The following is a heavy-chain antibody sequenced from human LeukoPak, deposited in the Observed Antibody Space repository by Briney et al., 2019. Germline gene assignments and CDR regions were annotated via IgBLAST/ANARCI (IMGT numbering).Heavy chain of an antibody. V-gene: IGHV4-39*01. Sequence: SETLSLTCTVSGGSISSSSYYWGWIRQPPGKGLEWIGSIYYSGSTYYNPSLKSRVTISVDTSKNQLSLKLSSVTAADTAVYYCARLPGDRIRGMGDYFDYWGQGTLVTVSS. CDR2: IYYSGST. CDR1: GGSISSSSYY. CDR3: ARLPGDRIRGMGDYFDY. J-gene: IGHJ4*02. D-gene: IGHD1-26*01.